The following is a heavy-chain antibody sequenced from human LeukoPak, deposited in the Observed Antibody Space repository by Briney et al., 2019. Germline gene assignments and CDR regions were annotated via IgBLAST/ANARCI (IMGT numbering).Heavy chain of an antibody. CDR1: GGSFSGYY. J-gene: IGHJ4*02. D-gene: IGHD6-19*01. V-gene: IGHV4-34*01. Sequence: SETLSLTCAVYGGSFSGYYWSWIRQPPGKGLEWIGEINHSGSTNYNPSLKSRVTISVDTSKNQFSLKLSSVTAADTAVYYCASGRSNSIAVAKYYFGYWGQGTLVTVSS. CDR2: INHSGST. CDR3: ASGRSNSIAVAKYYFGY.